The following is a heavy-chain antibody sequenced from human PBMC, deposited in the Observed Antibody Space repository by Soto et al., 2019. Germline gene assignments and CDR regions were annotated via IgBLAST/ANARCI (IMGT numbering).Heavy chain of an antibody. D-gene: IGHD2-2*01. CDR2: IYYGGST. V-gene: IGHV4-31*03. CDR3: ARWSVPDPGWFDP. Sequence: QVQLQESGPGLVKPSQTLSLTCTVSGGSISSGGYYWSWIRQHPGKGLEWIGYIYYGGSTYYNPSLKSRVTISVDTSKNQFSLKLSSVTAADTAVYYCARWSVPDPGWFDPWGQGTLVTVSS. J-gene: IGHJ5*02. CDR1: GGSISSGGYY.